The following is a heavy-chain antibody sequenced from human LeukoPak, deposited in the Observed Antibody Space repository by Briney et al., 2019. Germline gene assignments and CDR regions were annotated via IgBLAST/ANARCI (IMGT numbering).Heavy chain of an antibody. J-gene: IGHJ4*02. CDR1: GFTFSGSA. V-gene: IGHV3-73*01. CDR3: TRHYYDSSGYYSFDY. CDR2: IRSKANSYAT. Sequence: PGGSLRLSCAASGFTFSGSAMHCVRQASGKGLEWVGRIRSKANSYATAYAASVKGRLTISRDDSKNTAYLQMNSLKTEDTAVYYCTRHYYDSSGYYSFDYWGQGTLVTVSS. D-gene: IGHD3-22*01.